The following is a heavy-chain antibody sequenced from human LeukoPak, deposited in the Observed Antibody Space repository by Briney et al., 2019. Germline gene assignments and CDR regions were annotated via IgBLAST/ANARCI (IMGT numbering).Heavy chain of an antibody. CDR1: GFTFSNAW. CDR2: IKSKTDGGTT. V-gene: IGHV3-15*01. CDR3: TLPWGSGSYYDY. J-gene: IGHJ4*02. Sequence: GGSLRLSRAASGFTFSNAWLNWVRQAPGKGLEWVGHIKSKTDGGTTDYAAPVKGRFTISRDDSKNTLFLQMNSLKTEDTAVYYCTLPWGSGSYYDYWGQGTLVTVSS. D-gene: IGHD3-10*01.